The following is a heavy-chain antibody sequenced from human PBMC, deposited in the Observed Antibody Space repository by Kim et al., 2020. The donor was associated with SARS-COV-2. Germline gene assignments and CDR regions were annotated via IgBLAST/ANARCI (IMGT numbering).Heavy chain of an antibody. J-gene: IGHJ3*02. CDR1: GGSNSSYY. D-gene: IGHD3-9*01. CDR3: AREEITILVTHAFDI. Sequence: SETLSLTCTVSGGSNSSYYWSWIRQPAGKGLEWIGRIYTSGSTNYNPSLKRRVTMSVDTYKNQFSLKLSTVTAADTAAYYFAREEITILVTHAFDIWGLG. V-gene: IGHV4-4*07. CDR2: IYTSGST.